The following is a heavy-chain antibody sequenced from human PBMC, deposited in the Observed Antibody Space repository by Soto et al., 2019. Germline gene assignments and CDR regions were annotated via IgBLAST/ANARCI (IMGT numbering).Heavy chain of an antibody. CDR1: GGSISSSGYY. CDR3: ARVYGGSDNGFDP. V-gene: IGHV4-39*01. Sequence: PSETLSLTSTVSGGSISSSGYYWGWIRQPPGKGLEWIGSIYYSGSTYYNPSLKSRVTISVDTSKNQFSLKLSSVTAADMAVYYCARVYGGSDNGFDPWGQGTLVTVSS. D-gene: IGHD4-17*01. CDR2: IYYSGST. J-gene: IGHJ5*02.